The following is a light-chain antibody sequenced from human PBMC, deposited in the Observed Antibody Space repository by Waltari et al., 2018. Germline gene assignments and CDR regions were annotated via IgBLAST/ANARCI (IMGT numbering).Light chain of an antibody. V-gene: IGKV1-5*03. CDR2: EAS. CDR3: QQYSSCLPA. CDR1: QSVTRW. Sequence: DIQMTQSPSTLSASVGDRVTITGRASQSVTRWLAWYELKPGEAPKVLIHEASSLMDGGPSRFSGSGSGTQFTLTISSLQPDDFATYYCQQYSSCLPAFGQGT. J-gene: IGKJ1*01.